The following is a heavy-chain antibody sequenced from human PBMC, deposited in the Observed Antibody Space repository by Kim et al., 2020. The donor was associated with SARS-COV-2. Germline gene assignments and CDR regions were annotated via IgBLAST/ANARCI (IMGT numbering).Heavy chain of an antibody. Sequence: ASVKVSCKASGYIFTNFAIQGVRQAPGQRLEWMGWINAGTGNTKFSQQFQGRVTFTRDTSANTAYMELSSLGSEDTAVYYCARDLFHTGFDYWGQGTLVAVSS. J-gene: IGHJ4*02. CDR3: ARDLFHTGFDY. D-gene: IGHD2-8*02. CDR2: INAGTGNT. V-gene: IGHV1-3*01. CDR1: GYIFTNFA.